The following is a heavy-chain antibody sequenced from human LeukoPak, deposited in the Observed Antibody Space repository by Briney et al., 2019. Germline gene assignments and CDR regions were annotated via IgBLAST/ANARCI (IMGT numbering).Heavy chain of an antibody. V-gene: IGHV3-48*03. CDR1: GFTFSDYE. J-gene: IGHJ4*02. D-gene: IGHD1-26*01. CDR3: AGGPQYSGSYGD. CDR2: ISNSGDPI. Sequence: GGSLRLSCVVSGFTFSDYEMAWVRQAPGMGPEWISYISNSGDPIRYADAVKGRFAISRDNAKNSVSLQMNSLRVDDTGLYFCAGGPQYSGSYGDWGQGTLVTVSS.